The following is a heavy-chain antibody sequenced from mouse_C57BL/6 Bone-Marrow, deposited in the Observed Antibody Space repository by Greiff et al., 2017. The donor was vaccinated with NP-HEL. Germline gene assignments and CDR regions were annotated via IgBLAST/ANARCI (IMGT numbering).Heavy chain of an antibody. J-gene: IGHJ2*01. CDR1: GYSITSGYD. Sequence: VQLQQSGPGMVKPSQSLSLTCTVTGYSITSGYDWHWIRHFPGNKLEWMGYISYSGSTNYNPSLKSRISITHDTSKNHFFLKLNSVTTEDTATYYCARDSDYDCWGQGTTLTVSS. D-gene: IGHD2-4*01. V-gene: IGHV3-1*01. CDR2: ISYSGST. CDR3: ARDSDYDC.